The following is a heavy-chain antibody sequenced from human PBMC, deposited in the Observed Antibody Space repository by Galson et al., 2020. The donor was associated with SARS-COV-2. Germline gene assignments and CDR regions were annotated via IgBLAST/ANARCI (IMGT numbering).Heavy chain of an antibody. J-gene: IGHJ4*02. Sequence: SETLSLTCSVSGGSISESLYYWGWIRQSPGKGLEYIGIIYYTGSTYYNPSLKSRVTMSVDTSKNQFSVNLNSVTAADTAVYYCARLKSESSHWNWGQGTLVTVSS. CDR3: ARLKSESSHWN. CDR1: GGSISESLYY. CDR2: IYYTGST. D-gene: IGHD1-1*01. V-gene: IGHV4-39*01.